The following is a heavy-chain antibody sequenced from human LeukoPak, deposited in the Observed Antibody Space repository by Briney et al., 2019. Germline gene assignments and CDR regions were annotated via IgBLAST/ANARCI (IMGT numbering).Heavy chain of an antibody. CDR1: GYSFTSYW. V-gene: IGHV5-51*01. J-gene: IGHJ4*02. CDR2: IYPGDSDT. CDR3: ARFAPXGQXFYYFDX. Sequence: GESLKISCKGSGYSFTSYWIGWVRQMPGKGLEWMGIIYPGDSDTRYSPSFQGQVTISADKSISTAYLQWSSLKASDTAMYYXARFAPXGQXFYYFDXWGQGTLV.